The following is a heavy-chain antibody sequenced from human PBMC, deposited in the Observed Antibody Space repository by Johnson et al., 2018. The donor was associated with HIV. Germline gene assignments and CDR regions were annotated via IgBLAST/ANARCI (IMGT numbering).Heavy chain of an antibody. CDR1: GFTFDDYC. D-gene: IGHD6-13*01. CDR3: ARDQGIATRFASAFDI. J-gene: IGHJ3*02. V-gene: IGHV3-20*04. Sequence: EVQLVESGGGVVRSGGSLRLSCAASGFTFDDYCMSWVRQAPGKGLEWVSGISWNSGSIGYADSVKGRFTISRDNAKNSLYLQMNSLRAEDSAVYYCARDQGIATRFASAFDIWGQGTMVTVSS. CDR2: ISWNSGSI.